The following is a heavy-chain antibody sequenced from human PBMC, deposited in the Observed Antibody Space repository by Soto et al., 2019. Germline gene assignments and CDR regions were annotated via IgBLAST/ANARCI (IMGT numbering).Heavy chain of an antibody. CDR3: ARDKITGLFDY. CDR1: GGSFSGYD. Sequence: PSETLSLTCAVYGGSFSGYDWTWIRQPPGTGLEWIGEINHSGNTNYNPSHKSRVTISVDTSKNQYYLKLTSVTAADTAVYYCARDKITGLFDYWGQGTLVT. J-gene: IGHJ4*02. D-gene: IGHD2-8*02. V-gene: IGHV4-34*01. CDR2: INHSGNT.